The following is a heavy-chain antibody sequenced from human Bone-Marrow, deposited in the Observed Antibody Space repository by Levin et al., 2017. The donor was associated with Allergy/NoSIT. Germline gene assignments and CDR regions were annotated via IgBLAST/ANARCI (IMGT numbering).Heavy chain of an antibody. Sequence: GGSLRLSCAASGFTFSSFWMSWVRQAPGKGLEWVANIKQDGSEQYYLDSVRGRFTISRDNAENSLYLQMNSLRVEDTAVYYCAKTSRSSMGPDYWGQGTLVTVSS. CDR2: IKQDGSEQ. CDR1: GFTFSSFW. V-gene: IGHV3-7*01. CDR3: AKTSRSSMGPDY. J-gene: IGHJ4*02. D-gene: IGHD6-6*01.